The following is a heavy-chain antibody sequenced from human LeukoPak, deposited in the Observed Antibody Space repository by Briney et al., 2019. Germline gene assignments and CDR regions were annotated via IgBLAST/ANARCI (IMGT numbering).Heavy chain of an antibody. J-gene: IGHJ4*02. CDR2: ISSSSSYV. CDR1: GFTFSSYR. D-gene: IGHD1-1*01. CDR3: ARNWNGPFGY. Sequence: GGSLRLSCAASGFTFSSYRMNWVRQAPGKGLEWVSSISSSSSYVYYADSVKGRFTISRDNAKNSLYLQMNSLRAEDTAVYYCARNWNGPFGYWGQGTLVTVSS. V-gene: IGHV3-21*04.